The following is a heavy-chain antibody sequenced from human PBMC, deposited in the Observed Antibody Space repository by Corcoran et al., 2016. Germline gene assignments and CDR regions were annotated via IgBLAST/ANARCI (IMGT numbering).Heavy chain of an antibody. CDR2: IKSKTDGGTT. J-gene: IGHJ4*02. V-gene: IGHV3-15*01. D-gene: IGHD6-6*01. Sequence: EVQLVESGGGLVKPGGSLRLSCAASGFTFSNAWMRWVRQAPGKGLEWVGRIKSKTDGGTTDYAAPVKGRFTISRDDSKNTLYLQMNSLKTEDTAVYYCTTDPGYSSSFDYWGQGTLVTVSS. CDR3: TTDPGYSSSFDY. CDR1: GFTFSNAW.